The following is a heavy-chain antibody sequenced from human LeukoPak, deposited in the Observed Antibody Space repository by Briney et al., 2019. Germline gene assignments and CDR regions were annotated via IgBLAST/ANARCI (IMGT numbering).Heavy chain of an antibody. J-gene: IGHJ4*02. V-gene: IGHV4-34*01. CDR2: INHSGST. Sequence: SETLSLTCAVYGGSFSGYYWSWICQPPGKGLEWIGEINHSGSTNYNPSLKSRVTISLDTSKNQFSLKLSSVTAADTAVYYCARAWGSSWSFDYWGQGTLVTVSS. D-gene: IGHD6-13*01. CDR1: GGSFSGYY. CDR3: ARAWGSSWSFDY.